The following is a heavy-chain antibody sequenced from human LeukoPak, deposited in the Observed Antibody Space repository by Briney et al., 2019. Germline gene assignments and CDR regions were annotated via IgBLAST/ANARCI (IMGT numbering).Heavy chain of an antibody. Sequence: GGSLRLSCAASGFTFSRYWMYWVRQAPGKGLVWVSRINNDGSSTSYADSVKGRFTISRDNAKNRLYLQMNSLRAEDTGVYYCASFPYDSGSRDYWGQGTLVTVSS. CDR1: GFTFSRYW. CDR2: INNDGSST. V-gene: IGHV3-74*01. CDR3: ASFPYDSGSRDY. D-gene: IGHD3-10*01. J-gene: IGHJ4*02.